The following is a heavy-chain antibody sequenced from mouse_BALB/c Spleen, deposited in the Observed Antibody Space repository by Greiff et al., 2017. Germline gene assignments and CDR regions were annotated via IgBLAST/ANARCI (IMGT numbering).Heavy chain of an antibody. CDR3: AREGYGAMDY. CDR1: GFTFSSYA. J-gene: IGHJ4*01. CDR2: ISSGGSYT. V-gene: IGHV5-9-4*01. Sequence: EVKLVESGGGLVKPGGSLKLSCAASGFTFSSYAMSWVRQSPEKRLEWVAEISSGGSYTYYPDTVTGRFTISRDNAKNTLYLEMSSLRSEDTAMYYCAREGYGAMDYWGQGTSVTVSS. D-gene: IGHD1-1*02.